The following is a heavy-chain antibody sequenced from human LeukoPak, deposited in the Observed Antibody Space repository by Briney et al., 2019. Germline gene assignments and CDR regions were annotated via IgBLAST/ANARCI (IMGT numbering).Heavy chain of an antibody. V-gene: IGHV3-43*02. J-gene: IGHJ4*02. CDR3: AKDISRNFVVVPAADY. D-gene: IGHD2-2*01. Sequence: GGSLRLSCAASGFAFDDYAMHWVRQPPGKSLEWVSLISGDGGSTYYADSVKGRFTVSRDDSKNSLYLQMNSLRTEDTALYYCAKDISRNFVVVPAADYWGQGTLVTVSS. CDR2: ISGDGGST. CDR1: GFAFDDYA.